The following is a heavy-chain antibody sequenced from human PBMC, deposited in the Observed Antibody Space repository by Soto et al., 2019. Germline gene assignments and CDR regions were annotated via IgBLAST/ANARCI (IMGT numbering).Heavy chain of an antibody. CDR2: INHSGST. D-gene: IGHD6-19*01. CDR3: ARAFPSYSSGWYLGYGKSNWFDP. V-gene: IGHV4-34*01. J-gene: IGHJ5*02. CDR1: GGSFSGYY. Sequence: SETLSLTCAVYGGSFSGYYWSWIRQPPGKGLEWIGEINHSGSTNYNPSLKSRVTISVDTSKNQFSLKLSSVTAADTAVYYCARAFPSYSSGWYLGYGKSNWFDPWGQGTLVTVSS.